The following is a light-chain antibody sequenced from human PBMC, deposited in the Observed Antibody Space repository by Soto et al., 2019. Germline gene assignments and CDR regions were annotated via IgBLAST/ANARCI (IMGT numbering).Light chain of an antibody. Sequence: QSALTQPPSVSAAPGQKVTISCSGSTSNIGNNYVSWYQHLPGAAPKLLIYDYNRRPSGIPDRFSGSRSGTLATLGITGLQTGDEADYYCATWDSSLRANVFGAGTKLTVL. CDR2: DYN. V-gene: IGLV1-51*01. CDR1: TSNIGNNY. CDR3: ATWDSSLRANV. J-gene: IGLJ1*01.